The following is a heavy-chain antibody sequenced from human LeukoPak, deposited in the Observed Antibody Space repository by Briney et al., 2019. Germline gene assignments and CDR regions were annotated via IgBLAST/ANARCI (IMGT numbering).Heavy chain of an antibody. J-gene: IGHJ6*02. CDR2: ISSSGSTI. D-gene: IGHD6-19*01. CDR3: ARVSGIAVAGTLNYYGMDV. V-gene: IGHV3-11*01. CDR1: GFTFSDYY. Sequence: GGSLRLSCAASGFTFSDYYMSWIRQAPGKGLEWVSYISSSGSTIYYADSVKGRFTISRDNAKNSLYLQMNSLRAEDTAVYYCARVSGIAVAGTLNYYGMDVWGQGTTVTVSS.